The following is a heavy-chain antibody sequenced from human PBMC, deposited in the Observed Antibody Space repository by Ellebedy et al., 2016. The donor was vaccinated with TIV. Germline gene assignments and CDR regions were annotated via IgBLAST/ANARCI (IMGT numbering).Heavy chain of an antibody. V-gene: IGHV4-31*03. D-gene: IGHD3-16*01. Sequence: SETLSLXXTVSGGSISSGGYYWSWIRQHPGKGLEWIGYIYYSGSTYYNPSLKSRVTISVDTSKNQFSLKLSSVTAADTAVYYCARDGPANVLPYYGMDVWGQGTTVTVSS. CDR2: IYYSGST. CDR1: GGSISSGGYY. CDR3: ARDGPANVLPYYGMDV. J-gene: IGHJ6*02.